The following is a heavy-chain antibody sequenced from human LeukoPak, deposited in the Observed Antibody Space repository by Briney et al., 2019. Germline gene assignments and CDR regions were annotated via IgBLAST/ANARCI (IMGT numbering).Heavy chain of an antibody. CDR3: ARDRGWIQHDI. V-gene: IGHV3-7*01. J-gene: IGHJ3*02. Sequence: GGSLRLSCAGSGFTFSTYWMTWVRQAPGKGLEWVANINQDGGEKYYVDSVKGRFTISRDNAKNSLYLQMNSLRAEDTAVYYCARDRGWIQHDIWGQGTMVTVSS. D-gene: IGHD5-18*01. CDR1: GFTFSTYW. CDR2: INQDGGEK.